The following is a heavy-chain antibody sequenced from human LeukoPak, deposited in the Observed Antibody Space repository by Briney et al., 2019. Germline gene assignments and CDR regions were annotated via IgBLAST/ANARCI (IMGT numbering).Heavy chain of an antibody. J-gene: IGHJ4*02. Sequence: PGRSLRLSCAASGFTFSSYGIHWVRLAPGKGLEWVAVISDDGTRKYYADSVQGRFTISRDNSRNTLYLQMNSLRAEDTAVYYCARGEQQLAHFGYWGQGTLVTVSS. D-gene: IGHD6-13*01. CDR1: GFTFSSYG. CDR2: ISDDGTRK. CDR3: ARGEQQLAHFGY. V-gene: IGHV3-30*03.